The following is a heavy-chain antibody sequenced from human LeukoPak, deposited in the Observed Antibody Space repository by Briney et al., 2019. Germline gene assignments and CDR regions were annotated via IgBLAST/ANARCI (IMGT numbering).Heavy chain of an antibody. CDR2: IYYSGST. V-gene: IGHV4-39*07. J-gene: IGHJ4*02. Sequence: PSETLSLTCSVSGDSISTSSYYWGWIRQPPGKGLEWIGTIYYSGSTYYNPSLKSRVTISVDTSKNQFSLKLSSVTAADTAVYYCARERGPTLEWFLGGYSYGYTRNYFDYWGQGTLVTVSS. CDR1: GDSISTSSYY. CDR3: ARERGPTLEWFLGGYSYGYTRNYFDY. D-gene: IGHD5-18*01.